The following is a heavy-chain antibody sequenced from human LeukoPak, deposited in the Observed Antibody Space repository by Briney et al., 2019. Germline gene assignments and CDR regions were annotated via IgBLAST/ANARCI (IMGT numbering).Heavy chain of an antibody. CDR1: GGSISSGGYS. D-gene: IGHD3-9*01. CDR3: ARASSRYFDDGMDV. CDR2: IYHSGST. V-gene: IGHV4-30-2*01. J-gene: IGHJ6*02. Sequence: SETLSPTCAVSGGSISSGGYSWSWIRQPPGKGLEWIGYIYHSGSTYYNPSLKSRVTISVDRSKNQFSLKLSSVTAADTAVYYCARASSRYFDDGMDVWGQGTTVTVSS.